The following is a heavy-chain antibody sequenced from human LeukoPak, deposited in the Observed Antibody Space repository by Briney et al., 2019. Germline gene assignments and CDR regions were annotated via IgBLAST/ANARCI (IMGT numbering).Heavy chain of an antibody. V-gene: IGHV4-61*02. J-gene: IGHJ6*03. CDR3: ARDRVVTKIGRRYYYYYYMDG. Sequence: SETLSLTCTVSGGSISSGSYYWGWIRQPAGKGLEWIGRIYTSGSTNYNPSLKSRVTISVDTSKNQFSLKLSSVTAADTAVYYCARDRVVTKIGRRYYYYYYMDGWGKGTTVTVSS. CDR2: IYTSGST. D-gene: IGHD3-22*01. CDR1: GGSISSGSYY.